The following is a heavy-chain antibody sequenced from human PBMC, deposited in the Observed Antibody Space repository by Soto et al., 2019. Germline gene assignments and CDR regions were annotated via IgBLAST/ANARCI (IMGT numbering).Heavy chain of an antibody. V-gene: IGHV1-3*01. Sequence: ASVKVSCKASGYTFTSYAMHWVRQAPGQRLEWMGWINAGNGNTKYSQKFQGRVTITRDTSASTAYMELSSLRSEDTAVYYCARDGDALRFLEWLSESPAGYFDYWGQGTLVTVSS. CDR3: ARDGDALRFLEWLSESPAGYFDY. CDR1: GYTFTSYA. J-gene: IGHJ4*02. CDR2: INAGNGNT. D-gene: IGHD3-3*01.